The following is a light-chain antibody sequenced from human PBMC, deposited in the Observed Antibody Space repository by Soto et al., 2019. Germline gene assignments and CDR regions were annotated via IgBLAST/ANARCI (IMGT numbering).Light chain of an antibody. CDR1: QSVSSY. Sequence: EIVLTQSPATLSLSPGERATLSGRASQSVSSYLAWYQQKPGQAPRLLIYDASNRATGIPTRFRGSGSGTDFTLTISSLEPEDFAVYYCRQRSNWPSTFGQGTKVDIK. CDR2: DAS. V-gene: IGKV3-11*01. J-gene: IGKJ1*01. CDR3: RQRSNWPST.